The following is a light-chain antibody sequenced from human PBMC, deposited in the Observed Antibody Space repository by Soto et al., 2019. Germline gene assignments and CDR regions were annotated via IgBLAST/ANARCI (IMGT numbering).Light chain of an antibody. J-gene: IGKJ5*01. CDR3: MQGTQWPPIT. CDR2: KVS. CDR1: QSLVSSDGDTY. V-gene: IGKV2-30*01. Sequence: DIVMTQSPLSLPVTLGQPASISCTSSQSLVSSDGDTYLNWFQQRPGQSPRRLIYKVSNREYGVPDRFSGSGSGTDFTLKISRVEAEDVGVYYCMQGTQWPPITFDQETRLEIK.